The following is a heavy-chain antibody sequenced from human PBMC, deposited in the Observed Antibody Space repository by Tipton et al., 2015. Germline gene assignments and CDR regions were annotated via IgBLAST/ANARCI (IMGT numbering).Heavy chain of an antibody. Sequence: TLSLTCTVSGGSFSGFSWSWIRQPPGQGLEWIGYFSYSGSTNYNPSLKSRVTMSVDTSTNQFSLKLSSVTAADTAVYYCARSTIVGYYYGMDVWGQGTTVTVSS. CDR2: FSYSGST. D-gene: IGHD1-26*01. V-gene: IGHV4-59*01. CDR1: GGSFSGFS. J-gene: IGHJ6*02. CDR3: ARSTIVGYYYGMDV.